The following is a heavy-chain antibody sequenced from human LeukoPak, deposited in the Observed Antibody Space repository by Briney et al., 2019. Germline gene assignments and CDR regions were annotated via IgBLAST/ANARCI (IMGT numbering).Heavy chain of an antibody. CDR3: ARSYEEDNYYYYYGMDV. CDR2: IIPILGIA. J-gene: IGHJ6*02. Sequence: SVKVSCKASGGTFSSYAISWVRQAPGQGLEWMGRIIPILGIANYARKFQGRVTITADKSTSTAYMELSSLRSEDAAVYYCARSYEEDNYYYYYGMDVWGQGTTVTVSS. CDR1: GGTFSSYA. V-gene: IGHV1-69*04. D-gene: IGHD2-21*01.